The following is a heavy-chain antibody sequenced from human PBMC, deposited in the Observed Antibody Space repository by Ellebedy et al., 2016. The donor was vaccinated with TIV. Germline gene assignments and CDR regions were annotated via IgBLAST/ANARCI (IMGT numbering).Heavy chain of an antibody. CDR1: GYTLTELS. CDR3: ATDTGSYYPFPFDY. D-gene: IGHD3-10*01. CDR2: FDPEDGET. Sequence: ASVKVSXXVSGYTLTELSMHWVRQAPGKGLEWMGGFDPEDGETIYAQKFQGRVTMTEDTSTDTAYMELSSLRSEDTAVYYCATDTGSYYPFPFDYWGQGTLVTVSS. J-gene: IGHJ4*02. V-gene: IGHV1-24*01.